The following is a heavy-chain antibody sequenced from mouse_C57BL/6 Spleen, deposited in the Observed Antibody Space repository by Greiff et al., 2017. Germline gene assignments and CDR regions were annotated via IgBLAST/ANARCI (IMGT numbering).Heavy chain of an antibody. CDR1: GYTFTSYG. D-gene: IGHD2-3*01. J-gene: IGHJ3*01. CDR3: ASSNDGYGAY. Sequence: QVQLQQSGAELARPGASVKLSCKASGYTFTSYGISWVKQRTGQGLEWIGEIYPRSGNTYYNEKFKGKATLTADKSSSTAYMELRCLTSEDSAVYCCASSNDGYGAYWGQGTLVTVAA. V-gene: IGHV1-81*01. CDR2: IYPRSGNT.